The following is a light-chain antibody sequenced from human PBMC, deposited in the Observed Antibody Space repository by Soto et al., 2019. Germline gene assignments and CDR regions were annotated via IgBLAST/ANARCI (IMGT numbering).Light chain of an antibody. J-gene: IGKJ5*01. CDR1: QSVGNK. CDR2: DIS. Sequence: EILLTQSPAILSVSPGERATLSCRASQSVGNKVAWYQHKPGQTPRLIIYDISTRAAGVPARFSGSGYGTDFTPTISSLQSEDFAVYYCQQYNIWRSITFGQGTRLEIK. V-gene: IGKV3-15*01. CDR3: QQYNIWRSIT.